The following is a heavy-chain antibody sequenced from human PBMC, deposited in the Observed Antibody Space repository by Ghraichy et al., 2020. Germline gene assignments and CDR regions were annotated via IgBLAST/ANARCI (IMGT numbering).Heavy chain of an antibody. CDR2: TYYRSKWYT. Sequence: SQTLSLTCAISGDSVSSNSATWNWIRQSPSRGLEWLGRTYYRSKWYTNYAVSVKSRITINPDTSKNQFSMQLNSVTPEDTAVYYCARDPNWGDVFDIWGQETMVTVSS. CDR3: ARDPNWGDVFDI. CDR1: GDSVSSNSAT. V-gene: IGHV6-1*01. J-gene: IGHJ3*02. D-gene: IGHD7-27*01.